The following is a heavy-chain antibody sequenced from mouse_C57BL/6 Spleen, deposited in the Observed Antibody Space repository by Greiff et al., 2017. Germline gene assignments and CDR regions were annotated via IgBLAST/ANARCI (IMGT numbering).Heavy chain of an antibody. CDR2: IDPSDGET. Sequence: VQLQQSGAELVKPGASVKLSCTASGFNIKDYYMHWVKQRTEQGLEWIGRIDPSDGETKYTPKFKGKATLTGDTSSSTAYLQLSSLTSEDTAVYYCAIAGYAFDYWGQGTTLTVSS. CDR3: AIAGYAFDY. V-gene: IGHV14-2*01. D-gene: IGHD2-2*01. J-gene: IGHJ2*01. CDR1: GFNIKDYY.